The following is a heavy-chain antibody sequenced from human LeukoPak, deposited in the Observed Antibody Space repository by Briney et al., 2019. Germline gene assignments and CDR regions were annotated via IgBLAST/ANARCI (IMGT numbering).Heavy chain of an antibody. CDR1: GNYW. J-gene: IGHJ4*02. CDR2: INSDGSWT. Sequence: GGSLRLSCAASGNYWMHWVRQAPGKGLVWVSHINSDGSWTSYADSVKGRFTISKDNAKNTVYLQMNSLRAEVTAVYYCVSFYETYWGRGTLVTVSS. V-gene: IGHV3-74*01. D-gene: IGHD2/OR15-2a*01. CDR3: VSFYETY.